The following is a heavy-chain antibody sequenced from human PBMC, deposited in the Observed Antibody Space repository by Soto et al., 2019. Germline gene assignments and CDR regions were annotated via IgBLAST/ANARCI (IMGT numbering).Heavy chain of an antibody. D-gene: IGHD3-3*01. CDR1: GFTFSSYG. J-gene: IGHJ6*02. CDR3: AKDSGVRRFLEWLSSYYYGMDV. Sequence: XGALRLSFAASGFTFSSYGMHGVRQAPGKGLEWVAVISYDGSNKYYADSVKGRFTISRDNSKNTLYLQMNSLRAEDTAVYYCAKDSGVRRFLEWLSSYYYGMDVWGQGTTVTVSS. V-gene: IGHV3-30*18. CDR2: ISYDGSNK.